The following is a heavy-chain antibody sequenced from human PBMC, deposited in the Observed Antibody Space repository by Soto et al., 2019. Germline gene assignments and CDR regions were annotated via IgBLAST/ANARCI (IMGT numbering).Heavy chain of an antibody. CDR1: GGSISSGDYY. V-gene: IGHV4-30-4*01. CDR2: IYYSGST. CDR3: ARDYSTYEGYYYGMDV. Sequence: SETLSLTCTVSGGSISSGDYYWSWIRQPPGKGLEWIGYIYYSGSTYYNPSLKSRVTISVDTSKNQFSLKLSSVTAADTAVYYCARDYSTYEGYYYGMDVWGQGTTVTVSS. J-gene: IGHJ6*02. D-gene: IGHD4-4*01.